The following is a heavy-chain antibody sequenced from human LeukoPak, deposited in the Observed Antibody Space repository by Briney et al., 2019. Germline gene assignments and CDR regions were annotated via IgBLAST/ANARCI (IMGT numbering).Heavy chain of an antibody. Sequence: PGGSLRLSCAASGFTFSSYWMHWVRQAPGKGLVWVSRLNTDGSTTRYADSVKGRFTISRDNAKNTLYLQMNSLRAEDTAVYYCAKGPRTVRFGDRHKGIFDYWGQGTLVTVSS. J-gene: IGHJ4*02. CDR2: LNTDGSTT. D-gene: IGHD3-10*01. CDR1: GFTFSSYW. V-gene: IGHV3-74*01. CDR3: AKGPRTVRFGDRHKGIFDY.